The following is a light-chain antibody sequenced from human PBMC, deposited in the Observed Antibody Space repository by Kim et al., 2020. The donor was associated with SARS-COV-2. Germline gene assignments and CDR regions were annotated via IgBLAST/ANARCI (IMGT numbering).Light chain of an antibody. V-gene: IGKV3-20*01. Sequence: LSQGERASLSCSPSQSVTSNYLAWDQQKPGQAPRLLIYGASSRATGIPDRFSGSGSGTDFTLTISRLEPEDFAVYYCHQYAGSPLTFGGGTRVEI. CDR1: QSVTSNY. CDR2: GAS. J-gene: IGKJ4*01. CDR3: HQYAGSPLT.